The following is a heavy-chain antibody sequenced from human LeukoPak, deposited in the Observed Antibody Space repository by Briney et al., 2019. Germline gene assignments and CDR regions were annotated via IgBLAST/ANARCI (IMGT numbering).Heavy chain of an antibody. Sequence: PGGSLRLSCAASGFTLSTYWMHWVRQAPGKGLVWVSRINSDGSTTTYADSVEGRFTISRDNAKNTLYLQMNSLRAEDTAMYYCARDGSPGYDSSGYYYFDYWGQGTLVTVSS. CDR2: INSDGSTT. V-gene: IGHV3-74*01. CDR1: GFTLSTYW. J-gene: IGHJ4*02. D-gene: IGHD3-22*01. CDR3: ARDGSPGYDSSGYYYFDY.